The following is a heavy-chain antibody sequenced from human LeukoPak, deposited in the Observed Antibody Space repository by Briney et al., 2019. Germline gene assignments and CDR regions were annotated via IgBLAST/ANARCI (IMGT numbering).Heavy chain of an antibody. J-gene: IGHJ4*02. V-gene: IGHV3-74*01. Sequence: GGSLRLSCIASGFTFSDYWMHWVRQAPGKGPVWVSRIISDGSSVSYVDSVKGRFIMSRDNAKNTLFLQMNSLRAEDTAVYYCARAAYDSSGYLTLWGQGTLVTVSS. D-gene: IGHD3-22*01. CDR1: GFTFSDYW. CDR2: IISDGSSV. CDR3: ARAAYDSSGYLTL.